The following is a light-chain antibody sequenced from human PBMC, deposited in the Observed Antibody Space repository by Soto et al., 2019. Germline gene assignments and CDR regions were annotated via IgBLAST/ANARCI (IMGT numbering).Light chain of an antibody. Sequence: QSALTQPPSASGSVGQSVTISCTGTSSDVGAYNYGSWYQQHPGKAPKLMIYEVSKRPSGVPDRFSGSKSGYTASLTVSGLQAEDEADYYCSSHAGNNNYVFGTGTKVTVL. V-gene: IGLV2-8*01. CDR2: EVS. CDR1: SSDVGAYNY. J-gene: IGLJ1*01. CDR3: SSHAGNNNYV.